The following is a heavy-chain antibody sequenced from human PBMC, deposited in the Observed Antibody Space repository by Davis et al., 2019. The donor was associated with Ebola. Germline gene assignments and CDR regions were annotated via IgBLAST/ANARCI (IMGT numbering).Heavy chain of an antibody. CDR1: GFIFSDYE. J-gene: IGHJ4*02. CDR2: VGNSVDRI. V-gene: IGHV3-48*03. D-gene: IGHD5-18*01. CDR3: VPGTWI. Sequence: GESLKISCEASGFIFSDYEMNWVRQPPGKGLGWVAYVGNSVDRIHYAASVKGRFTASRDNARHSLFLQMNNLKLEDTGVYYCVPGTWIRGQGMRVTVSA.